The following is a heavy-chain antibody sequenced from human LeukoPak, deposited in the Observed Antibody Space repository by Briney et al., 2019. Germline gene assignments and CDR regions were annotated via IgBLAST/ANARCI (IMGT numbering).Heavy chain of an antibody. CDR2: IYTSGST. V-gene: IGHV4-4*09. CDR3: ARHTTPYSVYDY. Sequence: PSETLPLTCTVSGGSISSYYWSWIRQPPGKGLEWIGYIYTSGSTNYNPSLKSRVTISVDTSKNQFSLKLSSVTAADTAVYYCARHTTPYSVYDYWGQGTLVTVSS. CDR1: GGSISSYY. D-gene: IGHD5/OR15-5a*01. J-gene: IGHJ4*02.